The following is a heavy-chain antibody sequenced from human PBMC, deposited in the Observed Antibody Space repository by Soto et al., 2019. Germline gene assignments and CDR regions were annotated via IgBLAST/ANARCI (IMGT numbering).Heavy chain of an antibody. Sequence: PSETLSLTCTVSGGSVSSGSYYWSWIRQPPGKGLEWIGYIYHSGSTLYNPSLKSRVTISVDKSKNQFSLKLTSVTAADTAVYYCARDQLEGNWFDPWGQGTLVTVSS. CDR2: IYHSGST. D-gene: IGHD1-1*01. V-gene: IGHV4-61*01. CDR1: GGSVSSGSYY. J-gene: IGHJ5*02. CDR3: ARDQLEGNWFDP.